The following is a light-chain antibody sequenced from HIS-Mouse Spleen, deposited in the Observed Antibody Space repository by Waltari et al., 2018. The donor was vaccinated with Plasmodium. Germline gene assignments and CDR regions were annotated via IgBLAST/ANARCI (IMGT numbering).Light chain of an antibody. CDR1: SRDVGCYHL. J-gene: IGLJ2*01. CDR3: CSYAGSSTFVV. CDR2: EGS. V-gene: IGLV2-23*03. Sequence: QSALVQPASVSGSPGQSIHISCTGPSRDVGCYHLSSSYQQLPGKAPKLMIYEGSKRPSGVSNRFSGSKSGNTASLTSSGLQAEDEADYYCCSYAGSSTFVVFGGGTKLTVL.